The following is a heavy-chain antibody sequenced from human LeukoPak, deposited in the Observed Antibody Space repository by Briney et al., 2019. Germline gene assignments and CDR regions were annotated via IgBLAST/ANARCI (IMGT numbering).Heavy chain of an antibody. CDR1: GGSFSGYY. J-gene: IGHJ4*02. CDR3: VRGGPFLIQLWDYYFDY. V-gene: IGHV4-34*01. D-gene: IGHD5-18*01. CDR2: INHSGST. Sequence: PSETLSLTCAAYGGSFSGYYWSWIRQPPGKGLDWIGEINHSGSTNYDPSLKSRVTISVDTSKNQFSLKLSSVTAADTAVYYCVRGGPFLIQLWDYYFDYWGQGTLVTVSS.